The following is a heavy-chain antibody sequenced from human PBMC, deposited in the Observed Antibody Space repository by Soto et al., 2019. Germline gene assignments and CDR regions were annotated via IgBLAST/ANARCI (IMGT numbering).Heavy chain of an antibody. CDR3: GRDEVRNGVGV. J-gene: IGHJ6*02. CDR2: IKGDGSEK. CDR1: GFTFTSYW. Sequence: EVRLVESGGGLVQPGWSLRLSCVASGFTFTSYWLSWVRQAPGKGLEWVANIKGDGSEKRYVDSVKGRLTISRDNAKNSVYLQMNSLGVEDTALYYCGRDEVRNGVGVWGQGTTVTVSS. V-gene: IGHV3-7*01.